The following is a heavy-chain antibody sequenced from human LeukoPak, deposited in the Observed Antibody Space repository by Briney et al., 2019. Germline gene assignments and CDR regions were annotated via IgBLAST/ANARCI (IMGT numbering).Heavy chain of an antibody. CDR2: IYYSGST. J-gene: IGHJ4*02. V-gene: IGHV4-59*01. Sequence: SETLSLTCTVSGGSISSYYWSWIRQPPGKGLEWIGYIYYSGSTNYNPSLKSRVTISVDTSKNQFSLKLSSVAAADTAVYYCARSIMTTVVPYYFDYWGQGTLVTVSS. CDR1: GGSISSYY. CDR3: ARSIMTTVVPYYFDY. D-gene: IGHD4-23*01.